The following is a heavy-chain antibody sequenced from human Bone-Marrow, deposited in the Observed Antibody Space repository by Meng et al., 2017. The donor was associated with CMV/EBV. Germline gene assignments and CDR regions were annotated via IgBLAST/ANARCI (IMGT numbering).Heavy chain of an antibody. CDR2: ISGSGGST. V-gene: IGHV3-23*01. CDR3: TYYYDSSGYRVESY. CDR1: GFNFSSYA. Sequence: SGFNFSSYAMSWVRQAPGKGLEWVSAISGSGGSTYYADSVKGRFTISRDNSKNTLYLQMNSLRAEDTAVYYCTYYYDSSGYRVESYWGQGTLVTVSS. J-gene: IGHJ4*02. D-gene: IGHD3-22*01.